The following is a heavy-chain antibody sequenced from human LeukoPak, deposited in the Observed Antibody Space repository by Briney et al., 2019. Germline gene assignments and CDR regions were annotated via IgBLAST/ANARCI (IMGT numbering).Heavy chain of an antibody. Sequence: GGSLRLSCAASGFTFSDYYMSWIRQAPGKGLEWVSYISSSGSTIYCADSVKGRFTISRDNAKNSLYLQMNSLRAEDTAVYYCARDISSSWYIVDYWGQGTLVTVSS. D-gene: IGHD6-13*01. CDR1: GFTFSDYY. CDR3: ARDISSSWYIVDY. V-gene: IGHV3-11*04. J-gene: IGHJ4*02. CDR2: ISSSGSTI.